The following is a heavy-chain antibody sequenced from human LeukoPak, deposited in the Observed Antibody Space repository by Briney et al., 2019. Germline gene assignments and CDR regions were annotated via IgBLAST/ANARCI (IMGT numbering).Heavy chain of an antibody. CDR2: ISTSSTTI. V-gene: IGHV3-48*01. D-gene: IGHD3-22*01. CDR3: ARDKYYYDSSGGGYYFDY. J-gene: IGHJ4*02. Sequence: GGSLRLSCAASGFTFSSYSMNWVRQAPGKGLEWLSYISTSSTTIYYADSVKGRFTISRDNAKTSLYLQMNSLRAEDTAVYYCARDKYYYDSSGGGYYFDYWGQGTLVTVSS. CDR1: GFTFSSYS.